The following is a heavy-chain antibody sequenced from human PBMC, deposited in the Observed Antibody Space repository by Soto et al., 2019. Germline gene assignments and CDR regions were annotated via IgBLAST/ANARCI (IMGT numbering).Heavy chain of an antibody. CDR3: ARYGSGSSVWFHP. Sequence: SDTLSLTCTVAGGSMSRYYWSWIRQPPGKGLEWIGYIYYSGSTIYNPSLKSRVTISVDTSKNQFSLKLSSVTAADTAVYYCARYGSGSSVWFHPWGQATLVTVSA. D-gene: IGHD3-10*01. CDR1: GGSMSRYY. V-gene: IGHV4-59*01. J-gene: IGHJ5*02. CDR2: IYYSGST.